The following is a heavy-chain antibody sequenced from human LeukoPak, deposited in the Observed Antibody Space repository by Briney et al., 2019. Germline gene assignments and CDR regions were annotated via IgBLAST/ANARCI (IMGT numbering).Heavy chain of an antibody. V-gene: IGHV5-51*01. CDR3: ARHEGAYEY. J-gene: IGHJ4*02. CDR2: IYPVYSNI. D-gene: IGHD3-16*01. CDR1: GYSFPNYC. Sequence: GGSLKISFKCLGYSFPNYCIGWVRQMPGKGLAWRGIIYPVYSNIRYSTSFQGEVTIYHYKPLSTASLPWSSLWPSCTPTYYCARHEGAYEYWGQGTLVTVS.